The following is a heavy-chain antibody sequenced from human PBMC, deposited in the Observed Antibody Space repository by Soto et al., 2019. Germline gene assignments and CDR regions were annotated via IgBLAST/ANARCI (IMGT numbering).Heavy chain of an antibody. D-gene: IGHD1-7*01. V-gene: IGHV5-10-1*01. Sequence: GESLKISCKGPGYNFPSYWISWVRQMPGKGLEWMGRIDPSDSYTNYSPSFRGHVTITIDKSISTAYLQWSSLKASDTAIYYCARHSNWNYGFDYWGQGTRVTASS. J-gene: IGHJ4*02. CDR3: ARHSNWNYGFDY. CDR1: GYNFPSYW. CDR2: IDPSDSYT.